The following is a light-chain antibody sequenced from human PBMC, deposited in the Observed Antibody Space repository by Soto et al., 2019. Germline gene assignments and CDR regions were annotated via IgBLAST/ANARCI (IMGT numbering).Light chain of an antibody. CDR3: QQSYNSPLT. Sequence: DIQMTQSPSSLSASVGDRVTITCRASQTIRTYLNWYQQKPGKAPKVLIYGASSLQSGVPSRFSGSGSRTEFTLTISGLQPEDLATYYCQQSYNSPLTFGGGTKVEIK. J-gene: IGKJ4*01. CDR2: GAS. V-gene: IGKV1-39*01. CDR1: QTIRTY.